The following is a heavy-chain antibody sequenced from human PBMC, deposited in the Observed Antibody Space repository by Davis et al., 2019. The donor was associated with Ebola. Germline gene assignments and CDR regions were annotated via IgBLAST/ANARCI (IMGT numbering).Heavy chain of an antibody. CDR1: RYTFNSYG. Sequence: SEPVSCMASRYTFNSYGISWVRQVPRQGLEKMGWIRAYNGNTNYAQKLQGKVTMTTDTSTRTAYMEQRSLRSDDTAVYYCARHNWNYDVLDYWGQGTLVTVSS. J-gene: IGHJ4*02. CDR3: ARHNWNYDVLDY. V-gene: IGHV1-18*01. D-gene: IGHD1-7*01. CDR2: IRAYNGNT.